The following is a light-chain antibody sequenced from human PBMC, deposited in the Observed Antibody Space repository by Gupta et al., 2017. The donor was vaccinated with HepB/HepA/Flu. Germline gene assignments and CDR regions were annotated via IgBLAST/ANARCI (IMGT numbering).Light chain of an antibody. CDR2: GAS. Sequence: EIVMTQSPATLSVSPGGRATLSCRASQSVSSNLAWYQQKPGQAPRLLIYGASTRATGSPARFSGSGSWTEFSLTISSLQAEDFAVYYCQQYNNWPPITFGQGTRLEIK. CDR1: QSVSSN. V-gene: IGKV3-15*01. CDR3: QQYNNWPPIT. J-gene: IGKJ5*01.